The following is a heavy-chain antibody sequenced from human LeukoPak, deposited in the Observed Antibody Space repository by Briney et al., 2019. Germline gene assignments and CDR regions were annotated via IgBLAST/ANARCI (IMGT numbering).Heavy chain of an antibody. V-gene: IGHV4-39*07. D-gene: IGHD6-19*01. CDR1: GDSFTSVTDY. J-gene: IGHJ4*02. CDR3: AGERGEEYSSGWYKTNYFYN. CDR2: GDYSGGT. Sequence: SQTLSLTCTVSGDSFTSVTDYWAWIRQPPGKGLEWIASGDYSGGTYYNPSLESRVAISADMSKNQISLKLTSVTGADTAVYYCAGERGEEYSSGWYKTNYFYNWGQGIRVTVSS.